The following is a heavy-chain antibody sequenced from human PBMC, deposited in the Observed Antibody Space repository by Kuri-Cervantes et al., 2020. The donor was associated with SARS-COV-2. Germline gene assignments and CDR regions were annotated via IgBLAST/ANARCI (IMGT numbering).Heavy chain of an antibody. D-gene: IGHD3-3*01. J-gene: IGHJ5*02. V-gene: IGHV4-38-2*02. CDR2: IYHTGHT. Sequence: SETLSLTCTVSGHSVRSGYYWGWVRQPPGKGLEWIGSIYHTGHTYYNSSFESRLTISLDTSKNQFFLNLTSVTAGDTAVYYCAHLITVFGVVDPPGDYWFDPWGQGTLVTVSS. CDR3: AHLITVFGVVDPPGDYWFDP. CDR1: GHSVRSGYY.